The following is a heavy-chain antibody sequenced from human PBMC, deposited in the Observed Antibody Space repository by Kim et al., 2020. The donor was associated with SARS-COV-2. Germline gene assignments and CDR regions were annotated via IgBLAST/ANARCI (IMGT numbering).Heavy chain of an antibody. CDR3: ARAVSIYGSGNDGWFDP. CDR1: GGSISSGGYY. Sequence: SETLSLTCTVSGGSISSGGYYWSWIRQHPGKGLEWIGYIYYSGSTYYNPSLKSRVTISVDTSKNQFSLKLSSVTAADTAVYYCARAVSIYGSGNDGWFDPWGQGTLVTVSS. V-gene: IGHV4-31*03. D-gene: IGHD3-10*01. CDR2: IYYSGST. J-gene: IGHJ5*02.